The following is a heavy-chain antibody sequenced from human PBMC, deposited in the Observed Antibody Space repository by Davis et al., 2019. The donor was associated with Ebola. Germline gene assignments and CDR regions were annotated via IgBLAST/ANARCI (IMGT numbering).Heavy chain of an antibody. CDR3: ARAGVARGAFDI. D-gene: IGHD2-15*01. J-gene: IGHJ3*02. Sequence: SLKTSCAASGSIFSDYYMCWIREAPGKGLEWVSYISSSGSTIYYADSVKGRFTTSRDNAKNSMYLQMNSLRAEDTAVYYCARAGVARGAFDIWGQGTIVTVSS. CDR2: ISSSGSTI. V-gene: IGHV3-11*01. CDR1: GSIFSDYY.